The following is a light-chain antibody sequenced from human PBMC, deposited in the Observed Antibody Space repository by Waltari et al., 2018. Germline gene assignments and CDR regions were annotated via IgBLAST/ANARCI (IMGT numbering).Light chain of an antibody. Sequence: DIVMTQSPDSLAVSLGERATINCQSSQSVLYSSNNKNYLAWYQHKPGQPPKLLIYWASTRESGVPDRFSGSGSETDFTLSISSLQTEDVAVYYCQQHYSAPPTFGQGTKVDIK. CDR2: WAS. CDR3: QQHYSAPPT. CDR1: QSVLYSSNNKNY. J-gene: IGKJ1*01. V-gene: IGKV4-1*01.